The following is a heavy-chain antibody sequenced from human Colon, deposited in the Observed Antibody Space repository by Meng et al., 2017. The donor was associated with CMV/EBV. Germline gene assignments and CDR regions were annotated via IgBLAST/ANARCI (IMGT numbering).Heavy chain of an antibody. Sequence: GESLKISCAASGFTFSSYSMNWVRQAPGKGLEWVSSISSSSSYIYYADSVKGRFTISRDNAKNSLFLQMNSLRAEDTAVYYCARDRGVGGALDSWGQGALVTVSS. D-gene: IGHD1-26*01. J-gene: IGHJ4*02. CDR2: ISSSSSYI. V-gene: IGHV3-21*04. CDR3: ARDRGVGGALDS. CDR1: GFTFSSYS.